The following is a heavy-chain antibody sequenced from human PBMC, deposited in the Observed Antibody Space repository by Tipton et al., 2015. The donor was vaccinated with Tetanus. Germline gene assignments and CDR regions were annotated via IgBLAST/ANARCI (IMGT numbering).Heavy chain of an antibody. CDR3: ATGVGYYYDS. D-gene: IGHD1-26*01. J-gene: IGHJ4*02. CDR1: GFTFDTYA. CDR2: SYSGGSYA. V-gene: IGHV3-23*03. Sequence: SLRLSCAASGFTFDTYAMNWVRQAPGKGLEWVSVSYSGGSYAYYADSVKGRFTIARDNAKNTLYLQMSSLRPDDTAVYYCATGVGYYYDSWGQGTLVTVSS.